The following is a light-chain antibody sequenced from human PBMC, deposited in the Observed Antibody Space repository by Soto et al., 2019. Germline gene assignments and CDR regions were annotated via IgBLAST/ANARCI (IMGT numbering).Light chain of an antibody. V-gene: IGKV4-1*01. CDR3: QQCYSAPLT. Sequence: DIVMTQSPDSLAVSLGERATINCKSSQNILYTNNKNYLVWYQQKPGQPPKLLISWASTRESGVPDRCSGSGSGTDFTLTISSLQADDVAVYYCQQCYSAPLTFGGGTKVEI. CDR2: WAS. J-gene: IGKJ4*01. CDR1: QNILYTNNKNY.